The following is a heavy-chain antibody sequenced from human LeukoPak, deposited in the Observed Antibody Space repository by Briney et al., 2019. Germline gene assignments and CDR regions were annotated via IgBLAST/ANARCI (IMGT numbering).Heavy chain of an antibody. V-gene: IGHV4-39*07. CDR2: IYYSGST. CDR3: ARGRSSGDYVWGSYRPYYYYYYMDV. CDR1: GGSISSSSYY. D-gene: IGHD3-16*02. J-gene: IGHJ6*03. Sequence: PSETLSLTCTVSGGSISSSSYYWGWIRQPPGKGLEWIGSIYYSGSTYYNPSLKSRVTISVDTSKNQFSLKLSSVTAADTAVYYCARGRSSGDYVWGSYRPYYYYYYMDVWGKGTTVTVSS.